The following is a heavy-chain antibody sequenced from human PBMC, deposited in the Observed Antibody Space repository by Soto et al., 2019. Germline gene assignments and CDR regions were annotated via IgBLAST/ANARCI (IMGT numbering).Heavy chain of an antibody. Sequence: QVQLQESGPGLVKPSQTLSLTCTVSGGSISSDIYFWSWIRQPPGKGLEWIGYIYYSGSTYYNSSLKRXXTXSXVTSKNQFSLELSSVTAADTAVYYCARASQGDFLDSWGQGTLVTVSS. CDR3: ARASQGDFLDS. D-gene: IGHD2-21*02. J-gene: IGHJ4*02. V-gene: IGHV4-30-4*01. CDR2: IYYSGST. CDR1: GGSISSDIYF.